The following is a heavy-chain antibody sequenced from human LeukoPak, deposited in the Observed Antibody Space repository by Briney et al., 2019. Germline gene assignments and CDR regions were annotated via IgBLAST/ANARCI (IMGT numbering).Heavy chain of an antibody. D-gene: IGHD6-13*01. CDR1: GFTFSSYA. CDR3: AKDLYSSSSGWFDP. J-gene: IGHJ5*02. V-gene: IGHV3-23*01. CDR2: FSGSGGGT. Sequence: GGSLRLSCAASGFTFSSYAMSWVRQAPGKGLEWVSAFSGSGGGTYYGDSVKGRFTISRDNSKNTLYLQMNSLRAEDTAVYYCAKDLYSSSSGWFDPWGQGTLVTVSS.